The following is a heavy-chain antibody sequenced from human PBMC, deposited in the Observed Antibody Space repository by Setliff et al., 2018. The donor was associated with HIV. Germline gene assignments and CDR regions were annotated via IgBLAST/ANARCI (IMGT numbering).Heavy chain of an antibody. CDR1: GYTFTSYA. V-gene: IGHV1-18*03. CDR3: AIHPSGWYGDYFFDY. CDR2: ISAYSGNT. D-gene: IGHD4-17*01. J-gene: IGHJ4*02. Sequence: ASVKVSCKASGYTFTSYAISWVRQAPGQGLEWMGWISAYSGNTHYAQRLQDRVTMTTATSTSTAYMDLKSLRSADMAVYYCAIHPSGWYGDYFFDYWGQGTLVTVSS.